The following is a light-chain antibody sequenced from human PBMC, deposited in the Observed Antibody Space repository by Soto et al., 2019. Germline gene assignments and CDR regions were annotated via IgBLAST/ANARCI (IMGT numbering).Light chain of an antibody. V-gene: IGLV2-23*01. CDR1: SSDVASYNL. Sequence: QSALTQPASVSGSPGQSTTISCTGTSSDVASYNLVSWYQQLPGKAPKLMIYEGSKRPSGVSNRFSGSKSGNTASLTISGLQAEDEADYYCSSYAGSSTFYVFGTGTKV. CDR2: EGS. CDR3: SSYAGSSTFYV. J-gene: IGLJ1*01.